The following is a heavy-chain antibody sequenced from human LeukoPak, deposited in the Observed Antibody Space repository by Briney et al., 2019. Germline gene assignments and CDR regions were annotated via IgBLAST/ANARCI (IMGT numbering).Heavy chain of an antibody. CDR2: ISNTGIT. J-gene: IGHJ4*02. V-gene: IGHV4-59*01. D-gene: IGHD4-23*01. CDR3: AKASVTTAVLFDS. CDR1: GGSISSYF. Sequence: PSETLSLTCTVSGGSISSYFWNWIRQPPGQGLEWIRYISNTGITKYNPSLKSRVAISADTSKNQFSLNLNSVTAADTAVYYCAKASVTTAVLFDSWGQGTLVAVSS.